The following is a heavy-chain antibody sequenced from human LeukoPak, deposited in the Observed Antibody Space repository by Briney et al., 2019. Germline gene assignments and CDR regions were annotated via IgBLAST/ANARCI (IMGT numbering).Heavy chain of an antibody. CDR3: AKDRFGSFYY. CDR2: IWYDGSNK. D-gene: IGHD3-3*01. V-gene: IGHV3-30*02. CDR1: GFTFSSYG. Sequence: GGSLRLSCAASGFTFSSYGMHWVRQAPGKGLEWVAFIWYDGSNKYYADSVKGRFTISRDNSKNTLYLQMNSLRAEDTAVYYCAKDRFGSFYYWGQGNLVTVSS. J-gene: IGHJ4*02.